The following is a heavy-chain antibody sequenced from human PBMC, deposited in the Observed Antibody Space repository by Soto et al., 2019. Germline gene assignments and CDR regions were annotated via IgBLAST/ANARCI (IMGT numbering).Heavy chain of an antibody. J-gene: IGHJ3*02. D-gene: IGHD3-3*01. V-gene: IGHV3-11*01. CDR3: ARGSGGRFMEWSLAAFDI. CDR2: IRSSGSTI. Sequence: QVQLVESGGGLVKPGGSLRLSCAASGFTFSDYYMSWIRQAPGKGLEWDSYIRSSGSTIYYADSVKGRFTISSDNAKNELYLQMNSLRAEDTAVYCLARGSGGRFMEWSLAAFDIWGQATMVTVSS. CDR1: GFTFSDYY.